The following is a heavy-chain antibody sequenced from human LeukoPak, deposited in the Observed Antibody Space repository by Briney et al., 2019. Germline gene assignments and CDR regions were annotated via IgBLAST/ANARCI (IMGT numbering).Heavy chain of an antibody. CDR1: GGSISSSSYY. J-gene: IGHJ5*02. V-gene: IGHV4-39*01. CDR2: IYYSGST. Sequence: PSETLSLTCTVSGGSISSSSYYWGWIRQPPGKGLEWIGSIYYSGSTYYNPSLKSRVTISVDTSKNQFSLKLSSVTAADTAVYYCARQSLGYCSSTSCYKVWFDPWGQGTLVTVSS. CDR3: ARQSLGYCSSTSCYKVWFDP. D-gene: IGHD2-2*02.